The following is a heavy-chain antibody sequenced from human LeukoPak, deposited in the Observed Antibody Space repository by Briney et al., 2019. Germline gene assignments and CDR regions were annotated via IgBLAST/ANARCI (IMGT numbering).Heavy chain of an antibody. J-gene: IGHJ6*03. Sequence: SETLSLTCTVSGGSISNYYWSWIRQPAGKGLEWIGRIYTSGNTNYNPSLKSRVTISVDSSKNQFSLKLSSVTAADTAVYYCAREVGMYFRYDYMDVWGKGTTVTVSS. CDR2: IYTSGNT. V-gene: IGHV4-4*07. D-gene: IGHD2-2*01. CDR1: GGSISNYY. CDR3: AREVGMYFRYDYMDV.